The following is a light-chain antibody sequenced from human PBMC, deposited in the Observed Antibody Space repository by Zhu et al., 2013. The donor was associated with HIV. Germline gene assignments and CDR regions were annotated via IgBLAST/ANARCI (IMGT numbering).Light chain of an antibody. CDR2: VNN. J-gene: IGLJ3*02. Sequence: QSVLTQPPSVSGAPGQRVTVSCTGSSSNIGAGYDVHWYQQLPGTAPKLLIYVNNNRPSGVPDRSSGSKSTTSASLAITGLQAEDEADYYCHSYDSSLNGWVFGGGTKLTVL. CDR3: HSYDSSLNGWV. V-gene: IGLV1-40*01. CDR1: SSNIGAGYD.